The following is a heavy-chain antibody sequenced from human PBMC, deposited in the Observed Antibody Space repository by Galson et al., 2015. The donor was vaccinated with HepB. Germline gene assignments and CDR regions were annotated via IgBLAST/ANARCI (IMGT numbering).Heavy chain of an antibody. CDR3: ALINRYCSGGSCYSRGYYYGMDV. V-gene: IGHV2-5*02. D-gene: IGHD2-15*01. CDR2: IYWDDDK. CDR1: GFSLSTSGVG. J-gene: IGHJ6*02. Sequence: PALVKPTQTLTLTCTFSGFSLSTSGVGVGWIRQPPGKALEWLALIYWDDDKRYSPSLKSRLTITKDTSKNQVVLTMTNMDPVDTATYYCALINRYCSGGSCYSRGYYYGMDVWGQGTTVTVSS.